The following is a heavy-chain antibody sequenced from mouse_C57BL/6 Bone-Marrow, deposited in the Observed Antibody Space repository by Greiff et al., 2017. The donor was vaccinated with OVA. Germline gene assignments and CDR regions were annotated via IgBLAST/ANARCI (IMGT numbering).Heavy chain of an antibody. CDR3: ARGGPTIVTPWYFDV. CDR1: GFTFSSYA. D-gene: IGHD2-5*01. V-gene: IGHV5-4*03. Sequence: DVMLVESGGGLVKPGGSLKLSCAASGFTFSSYAMSWVRQTPEKRLEWVATISDGGSYTYYPDNVKGRFTISRDNAKNNLYLQMSHLKSEDTAMYYCARGGPTIVTPWYFDVWGTGTTVTVSS. J-gene: IGHJ1*03. CDR2: ISDGGSYT.